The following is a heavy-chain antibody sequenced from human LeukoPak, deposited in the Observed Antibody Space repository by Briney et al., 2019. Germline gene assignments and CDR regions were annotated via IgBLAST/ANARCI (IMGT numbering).Heavy chain of an antibody. V-gene: IGHV1-69*05. CDR2: IIPIFGTA. CDR3: ARGEMGPDILTGYYRLYYYYMDV. CDR1: GGTFSSYA. Sequence: SVKVSCKASGGTFSSYAISWVRQAPGQGLEWMGGIIPIFGTANYAQEFQGRVTITTDESTSTAYMELSSLRSEDTAVYYCARGEMGPDILTGYYRLYYYYMDVWGKGTTVTVSS. J-gene: IGHJ6*03. D-gene: IGHD3-9*01.